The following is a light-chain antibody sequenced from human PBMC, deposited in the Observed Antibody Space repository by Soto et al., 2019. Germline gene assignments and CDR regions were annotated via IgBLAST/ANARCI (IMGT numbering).Light chain of an antibody. V-gene: IGLV2-14*01. CDR2: EVT. J-gene: IGLJ1*01. CDR3: SSYTSRSTLV. Sequence: QSVLTQPASVSGSPGQSITISCTGTSTDVGDSNHVSWYQHHPGKAPKLIIYEVTNRPSGVSNRFSGSKSGNTASLTISGLQAEDEADYYCSSYTSRSTLVFGTGTKVTV. CDR1: STDVGDSNH.